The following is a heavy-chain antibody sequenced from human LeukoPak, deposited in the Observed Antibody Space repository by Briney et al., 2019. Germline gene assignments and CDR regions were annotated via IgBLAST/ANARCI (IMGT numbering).Heavy chain of an antibody. V-gene: IGHV4-34*01. J-gene: IGHJ6*03. Sequence: SETLSLTCAVYGGSFSGYYWSWIRQPPGKGLEWIGEINHNGSTNYNPSLKSRVTISVDTSKNQFSLKLSSVTAADTAVYYCARVRAAAGTGYYYYYYMDVWGKGTTVTVSS. CDR3: ARVRAAAGTGYYYYYYMDV. D-gene: IGHD6-13*01. CDR1: GGSFSGYY. CDR2: INHNGST.